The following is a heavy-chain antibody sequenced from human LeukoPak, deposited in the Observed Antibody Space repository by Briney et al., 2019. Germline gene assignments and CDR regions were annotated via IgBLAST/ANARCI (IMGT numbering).Heavy chain of an antibody. Sequence: SETLSLTCAVSDYSISSGYYWGWIRQPPGKGLEWIGCIYHSGNTYYNPFLKNRLAMSIDTSKNQFSLKLSSVTAADTAVYYCAKLIGSDYFDYWGQGILVTVSS. D-gene: IGHD1-1*01. CDR1: DYSISSGYY. CDR3: AKLIGSDYFDY. J-gene: IGHJ4*02. CDR2: IYHSGNT. V-gene: IGHV4-38-2*01.